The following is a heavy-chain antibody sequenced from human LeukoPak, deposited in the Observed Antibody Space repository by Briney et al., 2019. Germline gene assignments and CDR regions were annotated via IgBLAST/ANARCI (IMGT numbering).Heavy chain of an antibody. Sequence: SETLSLTCTVSGGSISSSSYYWGWIRQPPGKGLEWIGSIYYSGSTYYNPSLKSRVTISVDTSKNQFSLKLSSVTAADTAVYYCASLSVAGGHRYYMDVWGTGTTVTVSS. CDR2: IYYSGST. D-gene: IGHD6-19*01. CDR1: GGSISSSSYY. CDR3: ASLSVAGGHRYYMDV. J-gene: IGHJ6*03. V-gene: IGHV4-39*07.